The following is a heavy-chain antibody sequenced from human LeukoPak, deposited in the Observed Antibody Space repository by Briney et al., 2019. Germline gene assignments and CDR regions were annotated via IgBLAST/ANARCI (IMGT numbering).Heavy chain of an antibody. V-gene: IGHV1-46*01. CDR1: GYTFTSYY. CDR2: INPSAGST. J-gene: IGHJ5*02. Sequence: PVASVKVSCKASGYTFTSYYMHWVRQAPGQGLEWMGIINPSAGSTRYAQKFQCRVTMTRDTSTSTVYMELSSLRSEDTAVYYCAREGGIAAADEGWFDPWGQGTLVTVSS. CDR3: AREGGIAAADEGWFDP. D-gene: IGHD6-13*01.